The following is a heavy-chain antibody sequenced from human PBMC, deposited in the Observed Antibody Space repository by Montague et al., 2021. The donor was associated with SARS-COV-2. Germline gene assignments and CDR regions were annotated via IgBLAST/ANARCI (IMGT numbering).Heavy chain of an antibody. CDR2: YY. Sequence: YYDYAVSVKSRMTISPDKSKNQFSLQLSSVTPEDRAVYYCSRDPRYSLSWSFDYGGQGTLVTVSS. V-gene: IGHV6-1*01. D-gene: IGHD6-13*01. CDR3: SRDPRYSLSWSFDY. J-gene: IGHJ4*02.